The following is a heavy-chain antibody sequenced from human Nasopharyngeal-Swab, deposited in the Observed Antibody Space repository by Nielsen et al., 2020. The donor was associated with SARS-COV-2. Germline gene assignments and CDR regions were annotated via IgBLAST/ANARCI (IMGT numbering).Heavy chain of an antibody. D-gene: IGHD6-13*01. Sequence: GESLKISCKGSGYSFTSYWIGWVRQMPGKGLEWMGIIYPGDSDTRYSPSFQGQVTISADKSISTAYLQWSSLKASDTAMYYCARLRSSSWYDPGGFQHWGQGTLVTVSS. V-gene: IGHV5-51*01. J-gene: IGHJ1*01. CDR2: IYPGDSDT. CDR3: ARLRSSSWYDPGGFQH. CDR1: GYSFTSYW.